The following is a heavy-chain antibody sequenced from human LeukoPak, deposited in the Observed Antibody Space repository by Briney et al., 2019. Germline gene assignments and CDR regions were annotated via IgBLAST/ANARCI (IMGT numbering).Heavy chain of an antibody. CDR2: IYHSGST. V-gene: IGHV4-4*02. CDR3: AREQSSHFDY. J-gene: IGHJ4*02. CDR1: GGSISSSNW. Sequence: SETLSLTCAVSGGSISSSNWWSWVRQPPGKGLEWIGEIYHSGSTNYNPSLKSRVTVSVDKSKNQISLNLSSVTAADTAVYYCAREQSSHFDYWGQGTLATVSS.